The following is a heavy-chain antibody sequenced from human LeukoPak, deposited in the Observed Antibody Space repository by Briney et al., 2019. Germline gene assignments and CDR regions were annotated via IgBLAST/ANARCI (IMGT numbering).Heavy chain of an antibody. CDR1: GDSFSSYY. V-gene: IGHV4-59*01. CDR3: ARRNWYFDL. J-gene: IGHJ2*01. Sequence: AETLSLTCTVSGDSFSSYYWTWIRQPPGKGLEWIGYIYYSGSTNYNPSLKSRVTISVDTSKNQFSLNLSSVTAADTAVYYCARRNWYFDLWGRGTLVTVSS. CDR2: IYYSGST.